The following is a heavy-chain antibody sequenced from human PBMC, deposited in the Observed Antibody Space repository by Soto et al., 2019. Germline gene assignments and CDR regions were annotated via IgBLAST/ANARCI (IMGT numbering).Heavy chain of an antibody. J-gene: IGHJ4*02. Sequence: GGSLRLACAASGFTFSSYAMSWVRQAPGKGLEWVSAISGSGGSTYHADSVKGRFTISRDNSKNTLYLQMNSLRAEDTAVYYCAKDAYSSSWYTHFDYWGQGTLVTVSS. CDR3: AKDAYSSSWYTHFDY. CDR1: GFTFSSYA. CDR2: ISGSGGST. D-gene: IGHD6-13*01. V-gene: IGHV3-23*01.